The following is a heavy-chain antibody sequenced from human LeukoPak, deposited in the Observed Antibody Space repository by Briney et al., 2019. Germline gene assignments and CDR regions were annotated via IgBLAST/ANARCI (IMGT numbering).Heavy chain of an antibody. CDR1: GGSFSSYY. J-gene: IGHJ4*02. Sequence: PSETLSLTCTVSGGSFSSYYWGWIRQPPGKGLEWIGSIYYSGSTYYNPSLKSRVTISVDTSKNQFSLKLSSVTAADTAVYYCARLRRDAMVRGVTYYFDYWGQGTLVTVSS. CDR2: IYYSGST. CDR3: ARLRRDAMVRGVTYYFDY. D-gene: IGHD3-10*01. V-gene: IGHV4-39*01.